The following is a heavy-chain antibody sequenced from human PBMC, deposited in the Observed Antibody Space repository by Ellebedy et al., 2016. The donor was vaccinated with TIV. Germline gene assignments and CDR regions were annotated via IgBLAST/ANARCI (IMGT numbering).Heavy chain of an antibody. CDR1: GFMLRSYW. D-gene: IGHD5-18*01. J-gene: IGHJ6*02. Sequence: GESLKISCAASGFMLRSYWMHWVRQGPGKGLVWVSRINSDGSHTSYADSVTGRFTISRDNAKNTLYMQMNSLRAEDAAVYYCARVKWSYGYSGYYFGMDVWGQGTTVTVSS. V-gene: IGHV3-74*01. CDR3: ARVKWSYGYSGYYFGMDV. CDR2: INSDGSHT.